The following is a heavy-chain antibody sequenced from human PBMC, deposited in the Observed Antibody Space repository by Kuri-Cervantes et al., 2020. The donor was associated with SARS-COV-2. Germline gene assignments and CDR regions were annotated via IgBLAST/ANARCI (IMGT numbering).Heavy chain of an antibody. CDR3: ARDNILFSGSGFDY. CDR2: IYYSGST. V-gene: IGHV4-59*01. Sequence: ESLKISCTVSGGSISSYYWSWILQPPGKGLEWIGYIYYSGSTNYNPSLKSRVTISVDTSKNQFSLNLSSVTAADTAVYYCARDNILFSGSGFDYWGQGTLVTVSS. D-gene: IGHD1-26*01. J-gene: IGHJ4*02. CDR1: GGSISSYY.